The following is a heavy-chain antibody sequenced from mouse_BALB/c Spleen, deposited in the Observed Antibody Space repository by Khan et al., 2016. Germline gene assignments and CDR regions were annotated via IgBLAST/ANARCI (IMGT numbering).Heavy chain of an antibody. Sequence: EVQLVESGGGLVQPKGSLKLSCAASGCTFKTYAMNWVRQAPGKGLEWIARIRSKSNNFATYYADSVKDRFTISRDDSPNMLSLQMNTLQTEDTAMYYCVRDAYYPYALDYWGQGTSVTVSS. J-gene: IGHJ4*01. D-gene: IGHD1-1*01. CDR2: IRSKSNNFAT. CDR3: VRDAYYPYALDY. CDR1: GCTFKTYA. V-gene: IGHV10-1*02.